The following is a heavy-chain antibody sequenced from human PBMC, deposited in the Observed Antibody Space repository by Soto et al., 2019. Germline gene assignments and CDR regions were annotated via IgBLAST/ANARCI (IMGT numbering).Heavy chain of an antibody. Sequence: PGGSLRLSCAASGFTFDDYAMHWVRQAPGKGLEWVSGISWNSGSIGYADSVKGRFTISRDNAKNSLYLQMNSLRAEDTALYYCAKYPVPDIAAAAFDYWGQGTLVTVSS. D-gene: IGHD6-13*01. CDR2: ISWNSGSI. CDR3: AKYPVPDIAAAAFDY. CDR1: GFTFDDYA. V-gene: IGHV3-9*01. J-gene: IGHJ4*02.